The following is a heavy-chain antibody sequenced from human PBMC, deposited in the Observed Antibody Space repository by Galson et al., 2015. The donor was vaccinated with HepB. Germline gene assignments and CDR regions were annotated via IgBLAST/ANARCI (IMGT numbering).Heavy chain of an antibody. CDR2: IYHSGST. V-gene: IGHV4-30-2*01. D-gene: IGHD3-3*01. CDR3: ARGGYDFWSGYRSLDAFDI. Sequence: TLSLTCTVSGGSISSGGYSWSWIRQPPGKGLEWIGYIYHSGSTYYNPSLKSRVTISVDRSKNQFSLKLSSVTAADTAVYYCARGGYDFWSGYRSLDAFDIWGQGTMVTVSS. J-gene: IGHJ3*02. CDR1: GGSISSGGYS.